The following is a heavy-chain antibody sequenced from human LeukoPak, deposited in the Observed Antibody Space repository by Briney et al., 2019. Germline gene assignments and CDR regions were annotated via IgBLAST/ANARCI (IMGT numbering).Heavy chain of an antibody. Sequence: SQTLSLTCTVSGGSISSGDYYWSWIRQPPGKGLEWIGDIYYSGSTYYNPSLKSRVTISVDTSKNQFSLKLSSVTAADTAVYYCARAGIAAAGGAFDYWGQGTLVTVSS. V-gene: IGHV4-30-4*01. J-gene: IGHJ4*02. CDR3: ARAGIAAAGGAFDY. D-gene: IGHD6-13*01. CDR1: GGSISSGDYY. CDR2: IYYSGST.